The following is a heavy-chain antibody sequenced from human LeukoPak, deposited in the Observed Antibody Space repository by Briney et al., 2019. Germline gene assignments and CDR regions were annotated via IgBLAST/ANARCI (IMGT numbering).Heavy chain of an antibody. Sequence: PGGSLRPSCAASGFFRYYATRWVRQAPGKGLEWVAVISYDGNNKYYADPVKGRFTISRDNSKNTVYLQMNSLRAEDTAVYYYTRASGRYNGPPHYLGEGPLVTVSS. CDR2: ISYDGNNK. V-gene: IGHV3-30-3*01. CDR1: GFFRYYA. J-gene: IGHJ4*02. CDR3: TRASGRYNGPPHY. D-gene: IGHD1-26*01.